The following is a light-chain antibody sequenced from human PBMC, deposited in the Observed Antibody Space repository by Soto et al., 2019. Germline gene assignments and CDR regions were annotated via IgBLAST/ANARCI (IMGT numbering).Light chain of an antibody. CDR3: KQYGGSFVT. Sequence: EIVLTQSPGTLSLSPGESATLSCRASRTVSNNFLVWYHQTPGQAPRLLIYDASNRATGIPDRFRGSGSGTDFPLPIGRLEPEDFGLYYCKQYGGSFVTSGQGTRLEIK. CDR1: RTVSNNF. CDR2: DAS. J-gene: IGKJ5*01. V-gene: IGKV3-20*01.